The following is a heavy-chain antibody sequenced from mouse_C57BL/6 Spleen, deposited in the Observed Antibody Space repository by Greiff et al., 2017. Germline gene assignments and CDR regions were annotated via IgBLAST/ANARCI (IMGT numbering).Heavy chain of an antibody. V-gene: IGHV1-80*01. CDR3: ARTTIYYYGPDY. D-gene: IGHD1-1*01. Sequence: VQLQQSGASVKISCKASGYAFSSYWMNWVKQRPGKGLEWIGQIYPGDGDTNYNGKFKGKATLTADKSSSTAYMQLSSLTSEDSAVYFCARTTIYYYGPDYWGQGTTLTVSS. CDR2: IYPGDGDT. J-gene: IGHJ2*01. CDR1: GYAFSSYW.